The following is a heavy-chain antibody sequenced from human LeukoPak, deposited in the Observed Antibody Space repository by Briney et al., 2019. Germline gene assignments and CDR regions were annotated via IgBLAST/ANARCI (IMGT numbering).Heavy chain of an antibody. Sequence: SQTLSLTCTVSGGSISSGDYYWSWIRQPPGKGLEWIGEINHSGSTNYNPSLKSRVTISVDTSKNQFSLKLSSVTAADTAVYHCARSSVTSPVYAFDIWGQGTMVTVSS. CDR3: ARSSVTSPVYAFDI. D-gene: IGHD2-21*02. J-gene: IGHJ3*02. V-gene: IGHV4-30-2*01. CDR2: INHSGST. CDR1: GGSISSGDYY.